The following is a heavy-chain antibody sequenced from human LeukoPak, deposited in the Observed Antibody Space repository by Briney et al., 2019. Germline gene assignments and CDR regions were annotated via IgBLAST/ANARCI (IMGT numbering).Heavy chain of an antibody. CDR3: GRVGPYGSQSFPVDY. Sequence: KAGGSLRLSCAASAFRFSDYYMSWIRQAPGKGLEWVAYIGGRGSPILYADSVKGRFTVSRDNAKNSLYLQMNSLRAEDTAVYYCGRVGPYGSQSFPVDYWGQGTLVTVSS. CDR2: IGGRGSPI. D-gene: IGHD3-10*01. V-gene: IGHV3-11*01. CDR1: AFRFSDYY. J-gene: IGHJ4*02.